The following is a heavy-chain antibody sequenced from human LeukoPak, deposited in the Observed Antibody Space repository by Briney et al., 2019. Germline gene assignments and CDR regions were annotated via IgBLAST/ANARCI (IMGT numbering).Heavy chain of an antibody. V-gene: IGHV4-59*11. CDR2: IYYSGST. D-gene: IGHD4-17*01. CDR1: GGSISSHY. CDR3: ARATYGDYYNWFDP. J-gene: IGHJ5*02. Sequence: SETLSLTCTVSGGSISSHYWSWIRQPPGKGREWIGYIYYSGSTNYSPSLKSRVTISVDTSKNQFSLKLSSVTAADTAVYYCARATYGDYYNWFDPWGQGTLVTVSS.